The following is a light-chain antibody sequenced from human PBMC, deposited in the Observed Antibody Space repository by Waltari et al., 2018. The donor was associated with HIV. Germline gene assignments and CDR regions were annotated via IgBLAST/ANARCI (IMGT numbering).Light chain of an antibody. J-gene: IGKJ4*01. Sequence: DLQITQSPSSLSVSVGDKITITCQTSQDIGSHLNWYQQKPGEAPQLLIHDASDLQAGVPSRFAGGGSGSNFSFTITSLQPEDLVIYFCQQFHLLPLTFGGGT. CDR2: DAS. V-gene: IGKV1-33*01. CDR3: QQFHLLPLT. CDR1: QDIGSH.